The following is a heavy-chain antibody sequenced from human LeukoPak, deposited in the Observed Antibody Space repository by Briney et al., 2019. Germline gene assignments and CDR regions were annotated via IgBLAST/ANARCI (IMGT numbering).Heavy chain of an antibody. CDR1: GGSISSYY. Sequence: SETLSLTCTVSGGSISSYYWSWIRQPPGKGLEWIGYIYYSGSTNYNPSLKSRDTISVDTSKNQFSLKLSSVTAADTAVYYCARGGGSYYGSFDIWGQGTMVTVSS. D-gene: IGHD1-26*01. J-gene: IGHJ3*02. V-gene: IGHV4-59*01. CDR2: IYYSGST. CDR3: ARGGGSYYGSFDI.